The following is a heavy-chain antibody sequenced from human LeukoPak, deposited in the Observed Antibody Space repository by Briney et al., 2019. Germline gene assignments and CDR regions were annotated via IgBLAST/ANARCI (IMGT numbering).Heavy chain of an antibody. V-gene: IGHV4-34*01. CDR2: INHSGST. D-gene: IGHD3-22*01. CDR1: GGSFSGYY. CDR3: ARVKPAYYYDSSGMNYYFDY. J-gene: IGHJ4*02. Sequence: SETLSLTCAVYGGSFSGYYWSWIRQPPGKGPEWIGEINHSGSTNYNPSLKSRVTISVDTSKNQFSLKLSSVTAADTAVYYCARVKPAYYYDSSGMNYYFDYWGQGTLVTVSS.